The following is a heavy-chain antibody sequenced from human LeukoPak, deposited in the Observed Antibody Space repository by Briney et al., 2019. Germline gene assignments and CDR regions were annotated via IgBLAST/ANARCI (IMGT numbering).Heavy chain of an antibody. J-gene: IGHJ4*02. CDR2: IIPIFGTA. D-gene: IGHD5-24*01. CDR1: GGTFSSYA. Sequence: SVKVSCKASGGTFSSYAISWVRQAPGQGLEWMGGIIPIFGTANYAQKFQGRVTITTDESTSTAYMELSSLRSEDTAVYYRARESADGYPRNYYFDYWGQGTLVTVSS. CDR3: ARESADGYPRNYYFDY. V-gene: IGHV1-69*05.